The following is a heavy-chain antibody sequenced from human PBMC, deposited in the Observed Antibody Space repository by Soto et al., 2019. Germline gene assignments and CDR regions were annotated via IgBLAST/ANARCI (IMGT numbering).Heavy chain of an antibody. CDR2: IHYSGST. D-gene: IGHD6-19*01. V-gene: IGHV4-59*01. CDR3: AKVRAKSHIAVPFDY. Sequence: PSETLSLTCNVSGGSISLYYWSWIRHPPGKGLEWIGYIHYSGSTKYNPSLKSRVTTSVDTSKNQFSLKLTSVTAADTAIYFCAKVRAKSHIAVPFDYWGQGTQVTVSS. J-gene: IGHJ4*02. CDR1: GGSISLYY.